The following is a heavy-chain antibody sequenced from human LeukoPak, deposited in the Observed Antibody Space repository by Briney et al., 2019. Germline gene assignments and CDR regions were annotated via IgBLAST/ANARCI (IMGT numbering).Heavy chain of an antibody. J-gene: IGHJ4*02. CDR3: ARGYYYDSNGYYGVFDY. D-gene: IGHD3-22*01. Sequence: PSETLSLTCTVSGGSISSGGYYWSWIRQHPGKGLEWIGYIYYSGSTYYNPSLKSRVTISVDTSKNQFSLKLSSVTAADTAVYYCARGYYYDSNGYYGVFDYWGQGTLVTVSS. V-gene: IGHV4-31*03. CDR1: GGSISSGGYY. CDR2: IYYSGST.